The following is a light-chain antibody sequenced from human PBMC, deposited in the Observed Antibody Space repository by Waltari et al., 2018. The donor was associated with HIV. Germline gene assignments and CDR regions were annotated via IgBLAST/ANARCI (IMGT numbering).Light chain of an antibody. CDR2: SPS. CDR1: QAITSY. J-gene: IGKJ2*01. Sequence: DIQLTQSPSFMSASVVDRVTITCRASQAITSYLAWYQQKLGKAPKLFIYSPSTLERGVPSRFSGGGSETDFSLTISSLQREDSATYACQQLHTYPFTLGQGTKLDIK. CDR3: QQLHTYPFT. V-gene: IGKV1-9*01.